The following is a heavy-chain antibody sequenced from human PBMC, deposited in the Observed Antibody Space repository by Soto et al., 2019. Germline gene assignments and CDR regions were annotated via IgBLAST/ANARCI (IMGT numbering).Heavy chain of an antibody. CDR3: AKDCGSSPSWYYGLDV. J-gene: IGHJ6*02. CDR1: GFTLSGHA. D-gene: IGHD6-6*01. CDR2: ISGSSGST. Sequence: GGSLRLSCAASGFTLSGHAMKWVRQAPGKGLEWVSAISGSSGSTHYADSVKGRFTISRDTSKNTLYLQMNSLRAEDTAVYYCAKDCGSSPSWYYGLDVWGQGTTVTVSS. V-gene: IGHV3-23*01.